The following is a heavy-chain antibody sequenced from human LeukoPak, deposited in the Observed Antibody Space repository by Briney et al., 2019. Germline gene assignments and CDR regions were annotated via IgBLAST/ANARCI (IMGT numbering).Heavy chain of an antibody. D-gene: IGHD2-15*01. Sequence: GGSLRLSCAASGFTFSSYAMPWVRQAPGKGLEWVAVISYDGSNKYYADSVKGRFTISRDNSKNTLYLQMNSLRAEDTAVYYCARSALRSPSVSFYYDMDVWGQGTTVTVSS. CDR1: GFTFSSYA. J-gene: IGHJ6*02. CDR2: ISYDGSNK. CDR3: ARSALRSPSVSFYYDMDV. V-gene: IGHV3-30-3*01.